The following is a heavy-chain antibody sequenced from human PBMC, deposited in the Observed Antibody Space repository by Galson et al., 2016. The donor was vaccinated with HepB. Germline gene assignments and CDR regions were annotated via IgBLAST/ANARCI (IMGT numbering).Heavy chain of an antibody. J-gene: IGHJ4*02. V-gene: IGHV1-46*01. Sequence: SVKVSCKASGYSFTSYYIHWVRQAPGQGLEWMGIIDASGGRTSYAQKFLDRVTMSADTSTSTVYMDLTILRFDDTAVYFCARASPDHQFDHWGQGTLVTVS. CDR3: ARASPDHQFDH. D-gene: IGHD1-14*01. CDR1: GYSFTSYY. CDR2: IDASGGRT.